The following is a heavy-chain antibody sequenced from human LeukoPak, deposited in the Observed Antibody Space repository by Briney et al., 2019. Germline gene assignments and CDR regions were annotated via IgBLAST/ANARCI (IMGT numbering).Heavy chain of an antibody. D-gene: IGHD1-26*01. J-gene: IGHJ4*02. CDR1: RYTFTDYY. V-gene: IGHV1-2*06. CDR2: INPNSGAT. CDR3: ARDLASTPHWELDF. Sequence: ASVKVSCKASRYTFTDYYIHWVRQAPSQGLEWMGRINPNSGATNDAQDFQGRVTMTRDTSISTVYMELGSLTSDDTAVYYCARDLASTPHWELDFWGQGTPVTVS.